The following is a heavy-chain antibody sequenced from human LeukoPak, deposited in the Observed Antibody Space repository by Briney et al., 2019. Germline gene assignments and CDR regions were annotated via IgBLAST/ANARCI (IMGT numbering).Heavy chain of an antibody. Sequence: SGPTLVNPTQTLTLTCTFSGFSLTTNGMGVGWIRQPPGKALEWLALIYWDDDKRYSPSLKSRLTITKDTSTNQVVPTMTNMDPVDTATYYCAHRASGSYEGVFDYWGQGTLVTVSS. J-gene: IGHJ4*02. CDR3: AHRASGSYEGVFDY. V-gene: IGHV2-5*02. CDR1: GFSLTTNGMG. D-gene: IGHD3-10*01. CDR2: IYWDDDK.